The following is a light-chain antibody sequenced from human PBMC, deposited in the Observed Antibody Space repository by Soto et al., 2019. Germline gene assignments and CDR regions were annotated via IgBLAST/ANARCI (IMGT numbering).Light chain of an antibody. Sequence: EIVMTQSPATLSVSPGERATLSCRASQSVNSNLAWYQQKPGQAPRLRIYGASTRATGIPARFSGSGSGTEFTLTISSLQSEDFAVYYCQQYNNWPPWYTFGQGTKLEIK. CDR3: QQYNNWPPWYT. CDR2: GAS. J-gene: IGKJ2*01. V-gene: IGKV3-15*01. CDR1: QSVNSN.